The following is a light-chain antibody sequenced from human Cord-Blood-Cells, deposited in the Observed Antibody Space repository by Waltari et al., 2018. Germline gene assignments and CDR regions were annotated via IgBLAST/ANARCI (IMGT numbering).Light chain of an antibody. CDR2: DVS. J-gene: IGLJ3*02. Sequence: QSALTQPASVSGSPGQSITIPCTGTSSDVGGYNYDSWYQQHPGKAPKLMCYDVSNRPAGVSNRFPGSKSGNAASLTISGLQAEDEADYYCSSYTSSSTWVFGGGTKLTVL. CDR3: SSYTSSSTWV. CDR1: SSDVGGYNY. V-gene: IGLV2-14*03.